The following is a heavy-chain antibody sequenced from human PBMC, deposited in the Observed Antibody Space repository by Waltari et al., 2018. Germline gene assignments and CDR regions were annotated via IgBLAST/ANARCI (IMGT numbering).Heavy chain of an antibody. D-gene: IGHD2-2*01. J-gene: IGHJ5*02. V-gene: IGHV4-34*01. CDR1: GGSFSRYY. Sequence: QVQLQQCGAGLLKPSETLSLTCAVYGGSFSRYYCLWIPQPPGKGMEWIGEINHGGSTNYKPSLKSRVTISVDTSKNQFSLKLSSVTAADTAVYYCARDLAGRYQLPHTKGCWFDPWGQGTLVTVSS. CDR2: INHGGST. CDR3: ARDLAGRYQLPHTKGCWFDP.